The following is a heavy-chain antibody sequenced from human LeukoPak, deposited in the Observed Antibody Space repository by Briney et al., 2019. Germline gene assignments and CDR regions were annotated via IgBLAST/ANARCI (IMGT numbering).Heavy chain of an antibody. CDR2: ITNSGNSK. CDR1: EFTFSSYS. Sequence: GGSLRLSCAASEFTFSSYSMNWVRQAPGKGLEWVSYITNSGNSKSYADSAKGRFTISRDNAKNSLYLQMNSLRAEDTAVYYCARDYYDSSGYQNFDYWGQGTLVTVSS. D-gene: IGHD3-22*01. J-gene: IGHJ4*02. V-gene: IGHV3-48*04. CDR3: ARDYYDSSGYQNFDY.